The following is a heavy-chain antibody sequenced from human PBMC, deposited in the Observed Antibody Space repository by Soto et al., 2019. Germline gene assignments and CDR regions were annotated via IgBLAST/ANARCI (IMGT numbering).Heavy chain of an antibody. CDR3: ARDSPYSSSSSDY. V-gene: IGHV3-30*03. Sequence: GGSLRLSCAASGFTFSSYGMHWVRQAPGKGLEWVAGIKNDGSSKSYADSVKGRFTISRDNSKNTLYLQMNSLRAEDTAVYYCARDSPYSSSSSDYWGQGTLVTVSS. CDR2: IKNDGSSK. CDR1: GFTFSSYG. D-gene: IGHD6-6*01. J-gene: IGHJ4*02.